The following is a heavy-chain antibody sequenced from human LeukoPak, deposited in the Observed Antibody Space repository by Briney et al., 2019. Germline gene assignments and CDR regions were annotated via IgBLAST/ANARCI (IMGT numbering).Heavy chain of an antibody. Sequence: SETLSLTCTVSGGSISSYYWSWIRQPAGKGLEWIGRTYTSGSTNYNPSLKSRVTMSVDTSKNQFSLKLSSVTAADTAVYYCARVGYDILTGYYKWFDPWGQGTLVTVSS. CDR3: ARVGYDILTGYYKWFDP. CDR2: TYTSGST. J-gene: IGHJ5*02. V-gene: IGHV4-4*07. D-gene: IGHD3-9*01. CDR1: GGSISSYY.